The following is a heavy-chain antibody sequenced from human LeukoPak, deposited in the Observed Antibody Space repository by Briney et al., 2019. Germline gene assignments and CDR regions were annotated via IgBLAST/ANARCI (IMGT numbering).Heavy chain of an antibody. CDR2: INHSGST. CDR1: GGSFSGYY. Sequence: SETLSLTCAVYGGSFSGYYWSWIRQPPGKGLEWIGEINHSGSTNYNPSLKSRVTISVDTSKNQFSLKLSSVTAADTAVYYCARGLRFLEWLFDYWGQGTLVTVSS. CDR3: ARGLRFLEWLFDY. V-gene: IGHV4-34*01. J-gene: IGHJ4*02. D-gene: IGHD3-3*01.